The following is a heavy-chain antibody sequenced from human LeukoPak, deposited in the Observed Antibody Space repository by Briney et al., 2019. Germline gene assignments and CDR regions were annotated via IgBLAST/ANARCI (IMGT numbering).Heavy chain of an antibody. CDR3: AREYRVNVDTAMFDY. D-gene: IGHD5-18*01. Sequence: KTGGSLRPSCAASGFTFSSYSMNWVRQAPGKGLEWVSSISSSSSYIYYADSVKGRFTISRDNAKNSLYLQMNSLRAEDTAVYYCAREYRVNVDTAMFDYWGQGTLVTVSS. CDR2: ISSSSSYI. CDR1: GFTFSSYS. J-gene: IGHJ4*02. V-gene: IGHV3-21*01.